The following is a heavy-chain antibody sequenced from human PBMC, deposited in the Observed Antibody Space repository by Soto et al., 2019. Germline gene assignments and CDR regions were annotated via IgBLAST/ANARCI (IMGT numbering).Heavy chain of an antibody. Sequence: SETLSLSCTVSGGSINSGDYYWTWVRQPPGKGLEWIGNIFHSGSTYYTPSLQSRVTISLDTSKNHFSLKLSSVTPADTAVYYCARDRYYGSGTYYNFYSGMDVWGQGTTVT. D-gene: IGHD3-10*01. CDR2: IFHSGST. J-gene: IGHJ6*02. CDR3: ARDRYYGSGTYYNFYSGMDV. V-gene: IGHV4-30-4*01. CDR1: GGSINSGDYY.